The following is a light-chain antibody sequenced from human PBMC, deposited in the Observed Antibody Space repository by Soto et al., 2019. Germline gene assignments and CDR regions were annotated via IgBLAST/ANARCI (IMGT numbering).Light chain of an antibody. J-gene: IGKJ2*01. CDR3: QQYNDSFPYT. Sequence: DIQLTQSPSTLSASVGDRVTITCRASQSINTWLAWYQQKPGKAPKLLIPKASTLESGVPSRFSGSRSGTEFTLTVSSLQPDDVATYYCQQYNDSFPYTFGQGTKLEIK. CDR1: QSINTW. CDR2: KAS. V-gene: IGKV1-5*03.